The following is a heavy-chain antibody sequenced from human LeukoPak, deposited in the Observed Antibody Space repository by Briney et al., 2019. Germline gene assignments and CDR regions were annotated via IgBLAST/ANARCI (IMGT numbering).Heavy chain of an antibody. CDR3: ARGPPLFDP. J-gene: IGHJ5*02. CDR1: GFTFSDYT. Sequence: PGESLRLSCVASGFTFSDYTMNWVRQAPGKGLEWISYIDISSSSTYYADSVKGRFTISRDNAKNSLYLQMSSLRAEDTALYYCARGPPLFDPWGQGTLVTVSS. V-gene: IGHV3-48*04. CDR2: IDISSSST.